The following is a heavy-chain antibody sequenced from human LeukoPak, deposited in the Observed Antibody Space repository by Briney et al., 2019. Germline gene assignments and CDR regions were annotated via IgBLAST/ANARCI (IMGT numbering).Heavy chain of an antibody. Sequence: ASVKVSCKASGYTFTGYYMHWVRQAPGQRPEWMGWISGYNGYTNYAQTFQVRLTMTTDTSTNTAFMELRSLTSDDTAVYYCARVNDILTAFPSIDYWGQGSLVTVSS. D-gene: IGHD3-9*01. V-gene: IGHV1-18*04. CDR1: GYTFTGYY. CDR3: ARVNDILTAFPSIDY. CDR2: ISGYNGYT. J-gene: IGHJ4*02.